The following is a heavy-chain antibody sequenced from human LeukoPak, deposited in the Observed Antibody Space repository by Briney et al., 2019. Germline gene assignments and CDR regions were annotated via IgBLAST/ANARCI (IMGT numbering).Heavy chain of an antibody. V-gene: IGHV1-46*01. CDR1: GYTFTSDY. CDR3: ARGSRFLGY. Sequence: ASVKVSCKASGYTFTSDYIHWVRQAPGQGLEWLGIINPSGGRTTYGQNFQGRVTMTRDTSTSTVYMELSSLRSEDTAVYYCARGSRFLGYWGQGTLVTGSS. CDR2: INPSGGRT. D-gene: IGHD3-3*01. J-gene: IGHJ4*02.